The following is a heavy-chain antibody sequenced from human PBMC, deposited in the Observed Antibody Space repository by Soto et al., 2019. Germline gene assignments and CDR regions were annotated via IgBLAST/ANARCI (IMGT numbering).Heavy chain of an antibody. Sequence: GRSLRLPCAASEFTLSNNALSWGRQAPGKGLEWVSAISYGGGTTYYADSVKGRFTISRDNSKNTLYLQMNSLRAEDTAVYYCAKNPGYYYDSTGYHFDYWGQGT. V-gene: IGHV3-23*01. J-gene: IGHJ4*02. CDR1: EFTLSNNA. CDR2: ISYGGGTT. CDR3: AKNPGYYYDSTGYHFDY. D-gene: IGHD3-22*01.